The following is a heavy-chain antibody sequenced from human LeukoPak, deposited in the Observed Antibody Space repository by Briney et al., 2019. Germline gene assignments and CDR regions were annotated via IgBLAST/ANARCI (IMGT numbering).Heavy chain of an antibody. Sequence: GGSLRLSCAASGFTFSSYAMSWVRQAPGKGLEWVSAISGSGGSTYYADSVKGRFTISRDNSKNTLYLQMNSLRAEDTAVYYCAKTTPYYYDSSDYYPYYFDYWGQGTLVTVSS. CDR1: GFTFSSYA. CDR2: ISGSGGST. J-gene: IGHJ4*02. D-gene: IGHD3-22*01. V-gene: IGHV3-23*01. CDR3: AKTTPYYYDSSDYYPYYFDY.